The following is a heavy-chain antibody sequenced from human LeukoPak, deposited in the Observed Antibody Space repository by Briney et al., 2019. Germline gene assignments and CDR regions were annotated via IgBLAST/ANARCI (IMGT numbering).Heavy chain of an antibody. CDR1: GGSISSYY. V-gene: IGHV4-59*08. CDR2: IYYSGST. CDR3: ARTLYSSGWYQFRRESHKNYNWFDP. J-gene: IGHJ5*02. Sequence: PSETLSLTCTVSGGSISSYYWSWIRQPPGKGLEWIGYIYYSGSTNYNPSLKSRVTISVDTSKNQFSLKLSSVTAADTAVYYCARTLYSSGWYQFRRESHKNYNWFDPWGQGTLVTVSS. D-gene: IGHD6-19*01.